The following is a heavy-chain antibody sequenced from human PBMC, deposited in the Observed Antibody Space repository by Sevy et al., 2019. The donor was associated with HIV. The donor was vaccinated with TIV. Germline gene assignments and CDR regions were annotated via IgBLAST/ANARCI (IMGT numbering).Heavy chain of an antibody. J-gene: IGHJ4*02. CDR2: MFISGNT. CDR1: GAPITDFY. Sequence: SETLSLTCTVSGAPITDFYWSWIRQSAGKGLEWIGRMFISGNTDFNPSLRSRVAMSRDTSKNQVSLILASVTAADTAVYYCATGSGDFDHGGQGTLVTVSS. CDR3: ATGSGDFDH. D-gene: IGHD7-27*01. V-gene: IGHV4-4*07.